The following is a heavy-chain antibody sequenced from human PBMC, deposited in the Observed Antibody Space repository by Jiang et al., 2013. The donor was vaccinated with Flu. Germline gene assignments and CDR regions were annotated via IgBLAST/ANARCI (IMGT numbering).Heavy chain of an antibody. Sequence: FTISRDNSKNTLFLQMNSLRAEDTAVYSCARDSQTDYYFDSWGQGTLVTVSS. J-gene: IGHJ4*02. CDR3: ARDSQTDYYFDS. V-gene: IGHV3-30*07.